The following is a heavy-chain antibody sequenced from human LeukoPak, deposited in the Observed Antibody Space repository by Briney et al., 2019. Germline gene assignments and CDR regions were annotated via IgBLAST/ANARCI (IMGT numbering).Heavy chain of an antibody. V-gene: IGHV3-48*03. Sequence: GGSLRLSCAASGFTFSSYEMNWVRQAPGKGLEWVSYISSSGSTIYYADSVKGRFTISRDNAKNSLYLQMNSLRAEDTSVYYCARASSLYGSGSYGWGYFDYWGQGTLVTVSS. CDR2: ISSSGSTI. D-gene: IGHD3-10*01. CDR3: ARASSLYGSGSYGWGYFDY. CDR1: GFTFSSYE. J-gene: IGHJ4*02.